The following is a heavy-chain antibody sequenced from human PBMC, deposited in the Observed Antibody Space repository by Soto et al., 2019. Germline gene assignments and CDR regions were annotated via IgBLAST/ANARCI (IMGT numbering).Heavy chain of an antibody. D-gene: IGHD1-1*01. CDR3: ARGRTAIATRWFDS. CDR1: GGSFSDSY. J-gene: IGHJ5*01. CDR2: ITNRGST. Sequence: NPSETMFLTCAVTGGSFSDSYWSGIRQSPEKGLEWIGEITNRGSTYYSPSLKSRVTISGATSKNQFSLEVRSVTAADTAVYFCARGRTAIATRWFDSWGQGTLVTVSS. V-gene: IGHV4-34*01.